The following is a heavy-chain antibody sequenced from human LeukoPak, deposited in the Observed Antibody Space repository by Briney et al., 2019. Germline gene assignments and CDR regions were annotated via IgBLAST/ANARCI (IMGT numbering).Heavy chain of an antibody. Sequence: GASVKVSCKASGYTFTSYDINWVRQATGQGLEWMGWMNPNSGNTGYAQKFQGRVTMTRNTSISTAYMELSSLRSEDTAVYYCASGSHHNSGSPLDAFDIWGQGTMVTVSS. CDR1: GYTFTSYD. D-gene: IGHD1-26*01. CDR2: MNPNSGNT. J-gene: IGHJ3*02. CDR3: ASGSHHNSGSPLDAFDI. V-gene: IGHV1-8*01.